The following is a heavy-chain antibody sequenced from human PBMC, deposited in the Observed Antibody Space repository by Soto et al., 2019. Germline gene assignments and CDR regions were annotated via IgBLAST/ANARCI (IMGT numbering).Heavy chain of an antibody. V-gene: IGHV1-69*06. CDR1: GGSLSTNP. CDR3: ARRDSGGLYRFFDS. CDR2: AGSGTGPG. J-gene: IGHJ4*02. Sequence: SVKVSCKASGGSLSTNPISWVRQAPGQGLEWMGGAGSGTGPGNHAQKFQGRLTVTADKSTSTVYMELTNLSSEDTAVYYCARRDSGGLYRFFDSWGQGTLVTVSS. D-gene: IGHD2-15*01.